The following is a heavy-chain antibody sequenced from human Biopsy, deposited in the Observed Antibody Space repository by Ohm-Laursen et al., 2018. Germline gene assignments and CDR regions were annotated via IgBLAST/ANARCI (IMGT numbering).Heavy chain of an antibody. CDR2: NIPILGTG. CDR1: GYSFTKYY. V-gene: IGHV1-69*06. J-gene: IGHJ1*01. Sequence: SSVKVPCKASGYSFTKYYINWVRQAPGQGLEWLGGNIPILGTGNYAQKFQDRVTVAADTSTSTATMELRSLRSDDTAVYYCATKLTGYFHHWGQGTLVIVSS. CDR3: ATKLTGYFHH. D-gene: IGHD3-9*01.